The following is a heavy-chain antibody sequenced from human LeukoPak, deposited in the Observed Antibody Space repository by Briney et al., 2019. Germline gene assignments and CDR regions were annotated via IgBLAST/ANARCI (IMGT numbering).Heavy chain of an antibody. CDR2: ISSSSSYI. D-gene: IGHD6-13*01. V-gene: IGHV3-21*01. J-gene: IGHJ4*02. CDR3: ARDGGIAAADAGDY. Sequence: GGSLRLSCAAPGFTFSSYAMHWVRQAPGKGLEWVSSISSSSSYIYYADSVKGRFTISRDNAKNSLYLQMNSLRAEDTAVYYCARDGGIAAADAGDYWGQGTLVTVSS. CDR1: GFTFSSYA.